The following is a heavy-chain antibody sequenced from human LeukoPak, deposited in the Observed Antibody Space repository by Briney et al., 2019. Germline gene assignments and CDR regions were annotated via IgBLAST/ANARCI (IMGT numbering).Heavy chain of an antibody. D-gene: IGHD3-22*01. CDR2: IGRNSVDK. CDR3: VGGDSREL. Sequence: PGGSLRLSCAGSGFTFNTYTMNWVRQAPGKGLEGISSIGRNSVDKYYAASVRGRFTISGDNSKNSLYVEMCSLRAEDTAVYYCVGGDSRELWGQGTLVTVSS. J-gene: IGHJ4*02. CDR1: GFTFNTYT. V-gene: IGHV3-21*01.